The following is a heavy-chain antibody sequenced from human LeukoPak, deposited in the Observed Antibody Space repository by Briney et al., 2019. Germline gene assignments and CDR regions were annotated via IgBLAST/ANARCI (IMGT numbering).Heavy chain of an antibody. Sequence: SETLSLTCTVSGGSISSGDYYWSWIRQPPGKGLEWIGYIYYSGSTYYNPSLKSRVTISVDTSRNQFSLKLSSVTAADTAVYYCAREGGYSYGYRIENWFDPWGQGTLVTVSS. D-gene: IGHD5-18*01. CDR3: AREGGYSYGYRIENWFDP. J-gene: IGHJ5*02. CDR2: IYYSGST. V-gene: IGHV4-30-4*01. CDR1: GGSISSGDYY.